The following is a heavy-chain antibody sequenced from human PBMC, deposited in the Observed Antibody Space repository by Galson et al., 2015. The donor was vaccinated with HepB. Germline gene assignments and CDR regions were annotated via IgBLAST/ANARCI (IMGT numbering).Heavy chain of an antibody. D-gene: IGHD2-15*01. CDR3: ASGYCSGGSCFYLHY. CDR1: GFPFSNYG. V-gene: IGHV3-33*01. CDR2: IWYDGTNK. J-gene: IGHJ4*02. Sequence: LRLSCAASGFPFSNYGMHWVRQAPGKGLEWVAVIWYDGTNKYYADSVKGRFTISRDNSKNTLYLQMNSLRDEDTAVYYCASGYCSGGSCFYLHYWGQGTLVTVSS.